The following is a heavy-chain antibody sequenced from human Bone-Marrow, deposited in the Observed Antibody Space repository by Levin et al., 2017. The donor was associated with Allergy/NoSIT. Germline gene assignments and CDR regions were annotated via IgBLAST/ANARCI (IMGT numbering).Heavy chain of an antibody. CDR1: GFTFSSYS. Sequence: GGSLRLSCAASGFTFSSYSMNWVRQAPGKGLEWVSYISSSSSTIYYADSVKGRFTISRDNAKNSLYLQMNSLRAEDTAVYYCARGGQTYYDFWSGPEDYWGQGTLVTVSS. D-gene: IGHD3-3*01. CDR3: ARGGQTYYDFWSGPEDY. V-gene: IGHV3-48*01. CDR2: ISSSSSTI. J-gene: IGHJ4*02.